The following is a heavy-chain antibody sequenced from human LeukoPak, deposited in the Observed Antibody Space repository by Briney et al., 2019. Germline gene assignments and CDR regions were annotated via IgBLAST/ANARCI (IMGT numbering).Heavy chain of an antibody. CDR3: ARDCSSTSCYESGGMDV. CDR1: GFTLSSYW. V-gene: IGHV3-7*01. CDR2: IKQDGSEK. D-gene: IGHD2-2*01. J-gene: IGHJ6*02. Sequence: GGSLRLSCAASGFTLSSYWMSWVRQAPGKGLEWVANIKQDGSEKYYVDSVKGRFTISRDNAKNSLYLQMNSLRAEDTAVYYCARDCSSTSCYESGGMDVWGQGTTVTVSS.